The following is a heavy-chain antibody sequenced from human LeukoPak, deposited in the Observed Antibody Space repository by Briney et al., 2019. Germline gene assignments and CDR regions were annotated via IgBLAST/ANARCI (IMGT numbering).Heavy chain of an antibody. Sequence: ASVKVSCKASGYLFITYYMHWVRQAPGQGLEWMGIINPRGGSTSYAQKFQGRVTMTRDTSTSTVYTELSSLRSEDTAVYYCARSDIRPGWFDPWGQGTLVTVSS. CDR2: INPRGGST. J-gene: IGHJ5*02. CDR1: GYLFITYY. V-gene: IGHV1-46*01. D-gene: IGHD2-15*01. CDR3: ARSDIRPGWFDP.